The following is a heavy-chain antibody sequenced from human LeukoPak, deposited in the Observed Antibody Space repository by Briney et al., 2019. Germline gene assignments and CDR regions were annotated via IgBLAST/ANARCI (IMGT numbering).Heavy chain of an antibody. J-gene: IGHJ4*02. CDR1: GFTFSSYA. CDR3: VEGGAPSYYDGSGDAYFDY. V-gene: IGHV3-23*01. D-gene: IGHD3-22*01. CDR2: ISGSGGRT. Sequence: GGSLKLSCAASGFTFSSYAMSWVRQAPGKGLEWVSVISGSGGRTSYADSVKGRFTVSRDNSKNTLYLQMNSLRAEDTAVYFCVEGGAPSYYDGSGDAYFDYWGQGTLVTVSS.